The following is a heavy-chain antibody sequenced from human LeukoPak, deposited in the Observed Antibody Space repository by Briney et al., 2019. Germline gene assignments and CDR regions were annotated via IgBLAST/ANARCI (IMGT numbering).Heavy chain of an antibody. CDR2: ISTSGSTI. J-gene: IGHJ4*02. D-gene: IGHD6-13*01. V-gene: IGHV3-48*03. CDR1: GFTFSSYE. CDR3: ATSRGSWPDYFVY. Sequence: GGSLNLSCAASGFTFSSYEMTWARQAPGKGLDWVSYISTSGSTIYYADSVKARLTISRDNAKTSLYLQMNSLRAEDTAVYYCATSRGSWPDYFVYWGQGTLVTGSS.